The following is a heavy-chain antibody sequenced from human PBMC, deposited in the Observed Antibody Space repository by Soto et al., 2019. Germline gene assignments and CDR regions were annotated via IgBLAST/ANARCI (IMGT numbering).Heavy chain of an antibody. CDR3: AGRYQPGGYFQP. V-gene: IGHV4-30-4*01. Sequence: TSETLSLTCSVSGVFISSGDYYWSWIRQPPGKGLEWIGYIYYSGSTYYNPSLKSRITLSLDTSKNQFSLRLSSVIAADTAVYYCAGRYQPGGYFQPWGQGTLVTVSS. CDR2: IYYSGST. J-gene: IGHJ1*01. CDR1: GVFISSGDYY. D-gene: IGHD2-2*01.